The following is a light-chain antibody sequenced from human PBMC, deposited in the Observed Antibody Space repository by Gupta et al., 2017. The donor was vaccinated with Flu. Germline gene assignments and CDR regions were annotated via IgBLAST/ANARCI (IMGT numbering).Light chain of an antibody. CDR3: GTWDSSLSAGGV. Sequence: HSVLTQPPSVSAAPGQKVTISCPGSSSNIGKDDVSWYQQVPGTAPKLLIYESHKRPPGIPDRFSGSTSGTSATLDITGLQTGDEAIYYCGTWDSSLSAGGVFGGGTKLTVL. CDR1: SSNIGKDD. V-gene: IGLV1-51*02. CDR2: ESH. J-gene: IGLJ2*01.